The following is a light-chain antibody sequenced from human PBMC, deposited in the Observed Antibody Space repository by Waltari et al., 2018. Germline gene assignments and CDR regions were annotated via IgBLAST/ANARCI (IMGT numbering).Light chain of an antibody. CDR1: QTVRTF. J-gene: IGKJ2*01. CDR3: QQRSNWPYT. V-gene: IGKV3-11*01. CDR2: DAS. Sequence: SCRASQTVRTFLAWYQQKPGQAPRLLIFDASSRATGIPAKFRGSGSGTDFTLTVSNLEPEDVAVYYCQQRSNWPYTFGQGTRVDIK.